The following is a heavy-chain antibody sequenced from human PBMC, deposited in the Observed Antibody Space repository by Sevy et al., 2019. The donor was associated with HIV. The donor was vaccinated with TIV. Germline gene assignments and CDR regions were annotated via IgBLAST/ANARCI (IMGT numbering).Heavy chain of an antibody. J-gene: IGHJ6*03. Sequence: GGSVRLSCAASGFTFSSYWMSWVRQAPGKGVEWVANIKQDGSEKYYVDSVKGRFTISRDNAKNSLYLQMNSLRAEDTAVYYCARVSADFWSGYYTYYYYYMDVWGKGTTVTVSS. CDR1: GFTFSSYW. D-gene: IGHD3-3*01. CDR3: ARVSADFWSGYYTYYYYYMDV. CDR2: IKQDGSEK. V-gene: IGHV3-7*03.